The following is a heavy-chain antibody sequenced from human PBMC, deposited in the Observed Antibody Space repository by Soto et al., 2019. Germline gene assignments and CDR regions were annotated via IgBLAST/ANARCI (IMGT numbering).Heavy chain of an antibody. J-gene: IGHJ6*02. V-gene: IGHV4-59*01. Sequence: SETLSLTCTVSGGSISSYYWSWIRQPPGKGLEWIGYISYSGSNNYNPSLKSRVTISVDTSKNQFSLKLSSVTAADTAVYYCAREGVSSSWYYYYGLDVWGQGTTVTVSS. CDR1: GGSISSYY. CDR2: ISYSGSN. CDR3: AREGVSSSWYYYYGLDV. D-gene: IGHD6-13*01.